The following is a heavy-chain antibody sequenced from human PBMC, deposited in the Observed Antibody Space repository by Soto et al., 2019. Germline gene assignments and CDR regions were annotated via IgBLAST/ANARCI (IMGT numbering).Heavy chain of an antibody. Sequence: QVQLVESGGGVVQPGRSLRLSCAASGFTFSSYGMHWVRQAPGKGLEWVAVISYDGSNKYYADSVKGRFTISRDNSKNTLYLQMNSLRAEDTAVYYCAKDRSPSMIVVVSYFDYWGQGTLVTVSS. CDR1: GFTFSSYG. CDR2: ISYDGSNK. V-gene: IGHV3-30*18. D-gene: IGHD3-22*01. J-gene: IGHJ4*02. CDR3: AKDRSPSMIVVVSYFDY.